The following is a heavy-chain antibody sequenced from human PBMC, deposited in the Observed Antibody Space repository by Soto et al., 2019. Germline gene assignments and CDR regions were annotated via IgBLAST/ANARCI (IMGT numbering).Heavy chain of an antibody. CDR1: GGTFSTYT. CDR2: IIPMFGLP. V-gene: IGHV1-69*02. D-gene: IGHD3-3*01. Sequence: QVLLVQSGAEVKRPGSSVKVSCKVSGGTFSTYTISWVRQAPGQGLEWMGRIIPMFGLPNHAQKFQGRVTITADKSTHTSYLEMTGLTSEDTAFYSCAFDMNTGVVYFDNWGQGTLVTVSS. CDR3: AFDMNTGVVYFDN. J-gene: IGHJ4*02.